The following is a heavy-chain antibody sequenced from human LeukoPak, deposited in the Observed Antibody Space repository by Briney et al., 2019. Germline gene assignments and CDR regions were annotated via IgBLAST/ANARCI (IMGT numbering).Heavy chain of an antibody. CDR3: ARDRGSGGSGSYYPFDY. Sequence: PGRSLRLSCAASGFTFSSYAMHWVRQAPGKGLEWVAVISYDGSNKYYADSVKGRFTISRDNSKNTLYLQMNSLRAEDTAVYYCARDRGSGGSGSYYPFDYWGQGTLVTVSS. CDR2: ISYDGSNK. J-gene: IGHJ4*02. CDR1: GFTFSSYA. V-gene: IGHV3-30*14. D-gene: IGHD3-10*01.